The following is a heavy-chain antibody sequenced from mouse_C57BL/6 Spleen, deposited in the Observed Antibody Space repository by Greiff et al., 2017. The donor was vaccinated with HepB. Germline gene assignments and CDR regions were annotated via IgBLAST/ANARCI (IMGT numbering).Heavy chain of an antibody. CDR2: IYPGSGST. V-gene: IGHV1-55*01. J-gene: IGHJ2*01. CDR3: ASGYDYDGGYFDY. CDR1: GYTFTSYW. D-gene: IGHD2-4*01. Sequence: QVQLQQPGAELVKPGASVKMSCKASGYTFTSYWITWVKQRPGQGLEWIGDIYPGSGSTNYNEKFKSKATLTLDTSSSTAYMQLSSLTSEDSAVYYCASGYDYDGGYFDYWGQGTTLTVSS.